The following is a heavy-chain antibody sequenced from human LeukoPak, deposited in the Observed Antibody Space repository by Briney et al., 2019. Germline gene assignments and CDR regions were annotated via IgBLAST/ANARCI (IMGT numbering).Heavy chain of an antibody. D-gene: IGHD3-10*01. J-gene: IGHJ4*02. CDR3: ARDSGFGELLYSYFDY. CDR2: ISSSSSYI. V-gene: IGHV3-21*01. CDR1: GFTFSSYS. Sequence: PGGSLRLSCAASGFTFSSYSMSWVRQAPGKGLEWVSSISSSSSYIYYADSVKGRFTISRDNAKNSLYLQMNSLRAEDTAVYYCARDSGFGELLYSYFDYWGQGTLVTVSS.